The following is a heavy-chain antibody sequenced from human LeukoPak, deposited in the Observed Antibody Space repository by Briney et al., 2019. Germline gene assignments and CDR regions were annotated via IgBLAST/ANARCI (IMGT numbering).Heavy chain of an antibody. CDR3: AKGGIQDGYKKGYYFDY. J-gene: IGHJ4*02. CDR1: GFTFSSYG. D-gene: IGHD5-24*01. CDR2: ISYDGSNK. Sequence: PGGSLRLSCAASGFTFSSYGMHWVRQAPGKGLEWEAVISYDGSNKYYADSVKGRFTISRDNSKNTLYLQMNSLRAEDTAVYYCAKGGIQDGYKKGYYFDYWGQGTLVTVSS. V-gene: IGHV3-30*18.